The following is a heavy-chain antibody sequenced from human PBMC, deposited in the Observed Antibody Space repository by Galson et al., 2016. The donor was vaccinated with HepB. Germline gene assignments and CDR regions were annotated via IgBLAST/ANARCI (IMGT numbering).Heavy chain of an antibody. CDR3: ARAVMLVRGMDV. J-gene: IGHJ6*02. Sequence: CAISGDSVYNNGAAWVWIRQSPSRGVEWLGRTFYRSTWENHYAGSVKNRITISPDTSRNQFSLHLNSVTPEDTAVYYCARAVMLVRGMDVGGQGTTVTVSS. CDR1: GDSVYNNGAA. V-gene: IGHV6-1*01. CDR2: TFYRSTWEN. D-gene: IGHD3-10*01.